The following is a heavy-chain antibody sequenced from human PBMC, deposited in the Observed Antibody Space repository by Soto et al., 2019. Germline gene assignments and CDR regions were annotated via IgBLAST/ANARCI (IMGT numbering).Heavy chain of an antibody. CDR3: ARRVHPTYKWNYFDY. CDR2: IYYSGST. V-gene: IGHV4-59*12. Sequence: SETLSLTCTVSGGSISSYYWSWIRQPPGKGLEWIGYIYYSGSTNYNPSLKSRVTISVDTSKNQFSLKLSSVTAADTAVYYCARRVHPTYKWNYFDYWGQGTLVTVSS. J-gene: IGHJ4*02. CDR1: GGSISSYY. D-gene: IGHD1-20*01.